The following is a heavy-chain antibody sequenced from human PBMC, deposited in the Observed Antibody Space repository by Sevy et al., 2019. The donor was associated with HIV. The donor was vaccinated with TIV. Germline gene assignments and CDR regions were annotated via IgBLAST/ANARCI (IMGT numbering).Heavy chain of an antibody. J-gene: IGHJ3*02. V-gene: IGHV3-7*01. D-gene: IGHD1-26*01. Sequence: GGSLRLSCAASRFTFSNYWMSWVRQAPGKGLEWVANIKQDGSEKYYVDSVKGRFTISRDNAKNSLYLQMNSLRAEDTAVYYCARERGISFIVGATTGAFDIRGQGTMVTVSS. CDR1: RFTFSNYW. CDR3: ARERGISFIVGATTGAFDI. CDR2: IKQDGSEK.